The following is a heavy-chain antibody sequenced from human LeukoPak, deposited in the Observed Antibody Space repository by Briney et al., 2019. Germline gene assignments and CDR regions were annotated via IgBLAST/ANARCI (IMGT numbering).Heavy chain of an antibody. J-gene: IGHJ4*02. Sequence: GGSLRLSCAGSGLTFSSAWMSWVRQAPGKGLEWVGRIESKTDGGATQYTTPVKGRFNISRDDSKNTLYLQMSSLKSEDTAVYYCTIDDAGLAPGYWGQGTLVTVSS. D-gene: IGHD1-1*01. CDR3: TIDDAGLAPGY. CDR2: IESKTDGGAT. V-gene: IGHV3-15*04. CDR1: GLTFSSAW.